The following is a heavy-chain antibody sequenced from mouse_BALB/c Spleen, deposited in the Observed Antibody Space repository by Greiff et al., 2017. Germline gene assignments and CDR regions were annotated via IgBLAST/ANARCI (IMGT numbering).Heavy chain of an antibody. Sequence: EVKLMESGPSLVKPSQTLSLTCSVTGDSITSGYWNWIRKFPGNKLEYMGYISYSGSTYYNPSLKSRISITRDTSKNQYYLQLNSVTTEDTATYYCARRFITTVVAENYAMDYWGQGTSVTVSS. D-gene: IGHD1-1*01. V-gene: IGHV3-8*02. CDR1: GDSITSGY. J-gene: IGHJ4*01. CDR3: ARRFITTVVAENYAMDY. CDR2: ISYSGST.